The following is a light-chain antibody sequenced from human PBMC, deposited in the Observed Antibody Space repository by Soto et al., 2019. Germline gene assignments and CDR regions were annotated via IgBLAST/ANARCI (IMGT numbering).Light chain of an antibody. J-gene: IGKJ1*01. CDR1: QSVSSY. CDR2: DAS. Sequence: EIVLTQSPATLSLSPGERATLSCRASQSVSSYLAWYQQKPGQAPRLLIYDASNRATGIPARFSGSGSGTDFTLTISSLEPEDFAVYYCQQRSNWTFGQANKVEIK. CDR3: QQRSNWT. V-gene: IGKV3-11*01.